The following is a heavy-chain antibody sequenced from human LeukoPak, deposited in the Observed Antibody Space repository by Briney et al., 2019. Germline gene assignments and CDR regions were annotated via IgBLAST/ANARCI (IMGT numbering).Heavy chain of an antibody. CDR1: GGSISSYY. J-gene: IGHJ4*02. Sequence: PSETLSLPCTVSGGSISSYYWSWIRQPPGKGLEWIGYIYYSGSTNYNPSLKSRVTISVDTSKNQFSLKLSSVTAADTAVYYCARAPVRGGNAYFDYWGQGTLVTVSS. CDR2: IYYSGST. D-gene: IGHD4-23*01. CDR3: ARAPVRGGNAYFDY. V-gene: IGHV4-59*01.